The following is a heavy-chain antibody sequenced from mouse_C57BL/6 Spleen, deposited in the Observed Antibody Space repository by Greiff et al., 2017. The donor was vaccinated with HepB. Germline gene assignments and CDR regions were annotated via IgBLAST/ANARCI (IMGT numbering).Heavy chain of an antibody. D-gene: IGHD2-2*01. CDR1: GYTFTSYW. J-gene: IGHJ2*01. CDR2: IYPGNSDT. V-gene: IGHV1-5*01. Sequence: EVQLQQSGTVLARPGASVKMSCKTSGYTFTSYWMHWVKQRPGQGLEWIGAIYPGNSDTSYNQKFKGKAKLTAVTSASTAYMELSSLTNEDSAVYYCTRSTMVTTAYFDYWGQGTTLTVSS. CDR3: TRSTMVTTAYFDY.